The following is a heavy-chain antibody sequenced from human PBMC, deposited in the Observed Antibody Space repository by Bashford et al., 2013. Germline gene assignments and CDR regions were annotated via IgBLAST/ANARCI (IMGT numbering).Heavy chain of an antibody. V-gene: IGHV4-59*01. D-gene: IGHD6-19*01. Sequence: SSETLSLTCTVSGGSISSYYWSWIRQPPGKGLEWIGYIYYSGSTNYNPSLKSRVTISVDTSKNQFSLKLSSVTAADTAVYYCARAFSSGWMNYWGQGTLVTVSS. CDR2: IYYSGST. CDR1: GGSISSYY. J-gene: IGHJ4*02. CDR3: ARAFSSGWMNY.